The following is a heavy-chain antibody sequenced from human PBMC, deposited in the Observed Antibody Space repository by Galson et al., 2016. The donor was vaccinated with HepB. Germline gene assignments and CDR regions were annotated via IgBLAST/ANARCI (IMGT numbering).Heavy chain of an antibody. CDR3: ARRSGGPLYYYFDY. V-gene: IGHV3-23*01. CDR2: ISGDAVHT. CDR1: GFTFSSYA. D-gene: IGHD6-19*01. Sequence: SLRLSCAASGFTFSSYAMCWVRQAPGRGLECVSSISGDAVHTYYAYSVRGRFTISRDNSKNTLYLQMSSLSAEDTAVYYCARRSGGPLYYYFDYWGRGTLVTVSS. J-gene: IGHJ4*02.